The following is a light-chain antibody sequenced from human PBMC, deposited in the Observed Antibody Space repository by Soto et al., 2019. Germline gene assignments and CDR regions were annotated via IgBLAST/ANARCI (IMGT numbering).Light chain of an antibody. CDR2: EVI. V-gene: IGLV2-14*01. Sequence: QSVLTQPAPVSGSPGQSITISCTGTSSDVGAYNYVSWYQQHPGKAPKLMIYEVINRPSGVSNRFSGSKSGNTASLTISGLQAEDEADYYCGSYTSASTLVFGTGTKVTVL. CDR3: GSYTSASTLV. CDR1: SSDVGAYNY. J-gene: IGLJ1*01.